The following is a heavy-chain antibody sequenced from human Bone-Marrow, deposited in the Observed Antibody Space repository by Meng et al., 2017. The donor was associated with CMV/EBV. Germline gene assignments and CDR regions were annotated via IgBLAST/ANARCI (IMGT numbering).Heavy chain of an antibody. D-gene: IGHD4-11*01. CDR3: ARDSNHTYNYYYGMDV. CDR1: GFTFRSYG. J-gene: IGHJ6*01. V-gene: IGHV3-30*02. CDR2: IRYDGSNK. Sequence: GESLKISCAASGFTFRSYGMHWVRQAPGKGLEWVAFIRYDGSNKYYADSVKGRFTISRDNAKNSLYLEMYSLRAEDTAVYYRARDSNHTYNYYYGMDVLGQGTTVTVSS.